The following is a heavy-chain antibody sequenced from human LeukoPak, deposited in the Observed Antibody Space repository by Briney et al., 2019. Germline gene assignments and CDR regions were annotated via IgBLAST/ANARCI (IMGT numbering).Heavy chain of an antibody. CDR1: GFSFSTYS. D-gene: IGHD6-19*01. J-gene: IGHJ4*02. V-gene: IGHV3-23*05. CDR2: IYNSGSKT. CDR3: SKDVVPDSGWDLDY. Sequence: PGGSLRLSCTASGFSFSTYSMTWVRQGPGKGLEWVSSIYNSGSKTFYADSVKGRFTISRDNSKNTLYLQMNSLTAEDTAIYYCSKDVVPDSGWDLDYWDQGTLVTVSS.